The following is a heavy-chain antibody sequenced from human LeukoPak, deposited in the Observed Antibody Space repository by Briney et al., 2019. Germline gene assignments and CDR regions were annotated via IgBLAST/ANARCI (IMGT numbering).Heavy chain of an antibody. CDR1: GFTFGSYE. J-gene: IGHJ4*02. Sequence: GGSLRLSCAASGFTFGSYELNWVRQAPGKGLDWISYISSSSSYIYYADSVKGRFTISRDNAKNSLYLQMNSLRAEDTAVYYCARADVLRFLEWLLYFDYWGQGTLVTVSS. CDR2: ISSSSSYI. V-gene: IGHV3-21*05. CDR3: ARADVLRFLEWLLYFDY. D-gene: IGHD3-3*01.